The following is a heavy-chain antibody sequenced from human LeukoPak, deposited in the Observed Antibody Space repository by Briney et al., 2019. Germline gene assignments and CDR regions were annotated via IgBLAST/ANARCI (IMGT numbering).Heavy chain of an antibody. J-gene: IGHJ6*02. CDR3: ARGGDVLRYFDWLSSRYYYYGMDV. Sequence: GGSLRLSCAASGFTFSSYGMHWVHQAPGKGLEWVAVIWYDGSNKYYADSVKGRFTISRDNSKNTLYLQMNSLRAEDTAVYYCARGGDVLRYFDWLSSRYYYYGMDVWGQGTTVTVSS. CDR1: GFTFSSYG. D-gene: IGHD3-9*01. CDR2: IWYDGSNK. V-gene: IGHV3-33*01.